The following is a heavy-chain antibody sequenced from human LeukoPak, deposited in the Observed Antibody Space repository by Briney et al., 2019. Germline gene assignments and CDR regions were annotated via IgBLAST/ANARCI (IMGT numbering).Heavy chain of an antibody. J-gene: IGHJ5*02. CDR2: IYWDDDK. V-gene: IGHV2-5*02. CDR3: AHRRDYDILTGYPYNWFDP. CDR1: GFSLSTSGVG. Sequence: GPTLLNPTPPLTLTFTFSGFSLSTSGVGVGWIRQPPGKALEWLALIYWDDDKRYSSSMKSRLTNTKDTSKNQVVLTMTNMDPVDTATYYCAHRRDYDILTGYPYNWFDPWGQGTLVTVSS. D-gene: IGHD3-9*01.